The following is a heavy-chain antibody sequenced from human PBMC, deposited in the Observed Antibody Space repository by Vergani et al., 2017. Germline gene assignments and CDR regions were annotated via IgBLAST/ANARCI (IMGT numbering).Heavy chain of an antibody. CDR2: ISHSGSK. D-gene: IGHD5-18*01. J-gene: IGHJ6*03. CDR1: GGASSSFY. CDR3: ARGVRSGRGGYIYYFRDV. Sequence: QVQLQESGPGLVKPSETLSLTCTVAGGASSSFYWSWIRQSPGKGLEWIGYISHSGSKGYNPSLKSRVTISVNTSKNQISLTLTSVSAADTAVYYCARGVRSGRGGYIYYFRDVWGKGTTVTVSS. V-gene: IGHV4-59*01.